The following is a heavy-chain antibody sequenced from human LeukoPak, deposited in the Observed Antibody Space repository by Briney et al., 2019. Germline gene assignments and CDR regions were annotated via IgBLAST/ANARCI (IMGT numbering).Heavy chain of an antibody. V-gene: IGHV4-59*12. CDR1: GGSISGYY. CDR2: IYYSGST. CDR3: ARDRGRYYYDSSPYAFDI. J-gene: IGHJ3*02. Sequence: SETLSLTCTVSGGSISGYYWSWIRQPPGKGLEWIGYIYYSGSTNYNPSLKSRVTISVDTSKNQFSLKLSSVTAADTAVYYCARDRGRYYYDSSPYAFDIWGQGTMVTVSS. D-gene: IGHD3-22*01.